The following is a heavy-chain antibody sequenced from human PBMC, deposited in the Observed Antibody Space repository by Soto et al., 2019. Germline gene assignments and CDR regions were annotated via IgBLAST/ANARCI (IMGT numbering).Heavy chain of an antibody. CDR1: GYTFTDYY. CDR3: ARGALTVANWFDP. CDR2: INPNNGAT. V-gene: IGHV1-2*02. Sequence: ASVKVSCKASGYTFTDYYMNWVRQAPGQGLEWMGWINPNNGATNYAQKFQGRVTMTRDTSISTVYMDLIRLRSDDTAVYYCARGALTVANWFDPWGQGTQVTVSS. J-gene: IGHJ5*02. D-gene: IGHD6-19*01.